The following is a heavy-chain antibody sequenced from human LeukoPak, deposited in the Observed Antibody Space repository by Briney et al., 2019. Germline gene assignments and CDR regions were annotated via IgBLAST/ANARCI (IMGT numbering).Heavy chain of an antibody. V-gene: IGHV1-69*13. CDR1: GGTFSSYA. CDR2: IIPIFGTA. D-gene: IGHD2-15*01. J-gene: IGHJ4*02. Sequence: GASVKVSCKASGGTFSSYAISWVRQAPGQGLEWMGGIIPIFGTANYAQKFQGRVTITADESTSTAYMELSSLRSEDTAVYYCARSATAARIDFDYWGQGTLVTVSS. CDR3: ARSATAARIDFDY.